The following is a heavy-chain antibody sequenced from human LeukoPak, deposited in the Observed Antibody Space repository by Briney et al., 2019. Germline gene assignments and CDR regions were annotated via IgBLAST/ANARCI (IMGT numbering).Heavy chain of an antibody. CDR3: ARERITRLRGPFEI. CDR1: GGTLSGYG. CDR2: LLPISGSA. Sequence: SVKVSCKASGGTLSGYGLSWVRQAPGQGLEWMGELLPISGSADYPQKFQDRLTITSDESTATAYMELSSLRSEDTAIYYCARERITRLRGPFEIWGQGTTVTVSS. J-gene: IGHJ3*02. V-gene: IGHV1-69*13. D-gene: IGHD3-10*01.